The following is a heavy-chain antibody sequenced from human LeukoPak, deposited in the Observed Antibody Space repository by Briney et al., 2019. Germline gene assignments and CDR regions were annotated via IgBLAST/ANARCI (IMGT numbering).Heavy chain of an antibody. CDR2: IGTAGDT. Sequence: GGSLRLSCAASGFTFSSYDMHWVRQATGKGLEWVSAIGTAGDTYYPGSVKGRFTISRENAKNSLYLQMNSLRAEDTAVYYCARGTTAVTGEFDYWGQGTLVTVSS. CDR3: ARGTTAVTGEFDY. V-gene: IGHV3-13*01. CDR1: GFTFSSYD. J-gene: IGHJ4*02. D-gene: IGHD4-23*01.